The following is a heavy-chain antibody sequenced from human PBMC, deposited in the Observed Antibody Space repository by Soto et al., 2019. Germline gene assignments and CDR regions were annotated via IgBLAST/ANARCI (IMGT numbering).Heavy chain of an antibody. V-gene: IGHV3-74*03. CDR3: VKNGGE. D-gene: IGHD3-16*01. Sequence: GGSLRLSCVASGFTFSSSWMHWVRQGPGKGLVWVSRINGDGSTTTYADSVKGRVTISRDNAKNTLYLHMNSLRVDDTGVYYCVKNGGEWGQGTLVTVSS. CDR1: GFTFSSSW. CDR2: INGDGSTT. J-gene: IGHJ4*02.